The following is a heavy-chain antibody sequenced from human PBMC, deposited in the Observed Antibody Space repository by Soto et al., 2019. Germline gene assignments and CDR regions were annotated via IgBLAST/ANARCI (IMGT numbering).Heavy chain of an antibody. V-gene: IGHV3-21*01. CDR2: ISSSGTYI. D-gene: IGHD1-1*01. CDR3: ARDRARTTNAFDI. CDR1: GFIFTTYS. J-gene: IGHJ3*02. Sequence: LRLSCAASGFIFTTYSLTWVRQAPGKGLEWVSSISSSGTYIFYADSVRGRFTISRDNADNSLYLQMNSLRAEDTAVYFCARDRARTTNAFDIWGQGTMVTVSS.